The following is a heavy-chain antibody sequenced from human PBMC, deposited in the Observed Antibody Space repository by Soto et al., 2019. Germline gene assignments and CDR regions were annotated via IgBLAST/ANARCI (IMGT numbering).Heavy chain of an antibody. CDR3: ARGLYSGRSVSAFDI. D-gene: IGHD1-26*01. CDR2: ISSSSSYI. CDR1: GFTFSSYS. V-gene: IGHV3-21*01. Sequence: EVQLVESGGGLVKPGGSLRLSCAASGFTFSSYSMNWVRQAPGKGLEWVSSISSSSSYIYYADSVKGRFTISRDNAKNSLYLQMNSLRAEDTAVYYCARGLYSGRSVSAFDIWGQGTMVTVSS. J-gene: IGHJ3*02.